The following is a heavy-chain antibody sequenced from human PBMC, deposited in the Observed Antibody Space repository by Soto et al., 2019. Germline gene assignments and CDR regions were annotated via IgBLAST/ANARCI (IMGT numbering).Heavy chain of an antibody. CDR1: GFTFSSYG. J-gene: IGHJ4*02. Sequence: PGGSLRLSCAASGFTFSSYGMHWVRQAPGKGLEWVAVIWYDGSNKYYADSVKGRFTISRDNSKNTLYLQMKSLRAEDTALYYCAREIYGDYVGNFDYWAREPWSPSPQ. CDR3: AREIYGDYVGNFDY. D-gene: IGHD4-17*01. V-gene: IGHV3-33*01. CDR2: IWYDGSNK.